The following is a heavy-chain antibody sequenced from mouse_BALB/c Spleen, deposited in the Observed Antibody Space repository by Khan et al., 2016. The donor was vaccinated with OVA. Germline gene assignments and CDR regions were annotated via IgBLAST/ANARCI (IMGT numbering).Heavy chain of an antibody. V-gene: IGHV2-9*02. CDR3: ARREDI. CDR2: IWAGGST. Sequence: QVQLKESGPGLVAPSQSLSITCTVSGFSLTSYGVHWVRQPPGKGLEWLGVIWAGGSTNYNSALMSRLSISKDNSKSQVVLKMKSLQTDDRDMYYCARREDIWGKGTTLTVSS. J-gene: IGHJ2*01. CDR1: GFSLTSYG. D-gene: IGHD1-3*01.